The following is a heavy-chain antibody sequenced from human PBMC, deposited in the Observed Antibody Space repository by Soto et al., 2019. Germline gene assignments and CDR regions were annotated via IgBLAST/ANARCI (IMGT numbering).Heavy chain of an antibody. D-gene: IGHD6-13*01. CDR3: ARAPGMAADGSAYFAF. CDR2: INIDGSST. J-gene: IGHJ4*02. Sequence: GGSLRLSCAASGFTFSGCWMHWVRQAPGKGLVWVSRINIDGSSTLYADSVKGRFTISRDNARNTLYLQMNSLRAEDAAVYYCARAPGMAADGSAYFAFWGPGTLVTVSS. CDR1: GFTFSGCW. V-gene: IGHV3-74*01.